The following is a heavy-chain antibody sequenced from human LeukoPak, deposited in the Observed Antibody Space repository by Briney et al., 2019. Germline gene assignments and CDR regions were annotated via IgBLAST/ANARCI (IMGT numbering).Heavy chain of an antibody. CDR1: GGSFSGYY. Sequence: SETLSLTCAVYGGSFSGYYWSWIRQPPGKGLEWIGEINHSGSTNYNPSLKSRVTISVDTSKNQFSLKLSSVTAADTAVYYCARVWRFWSGYYHYFDYWGQGTLVTVSS. J-gene: IGHJ4*02. CDR3: ARVWRFWSGYYHYFDY. CDR2: INHSGST. V-gene: IGHV4-34*01. D-gene: IGHD3-3*01.